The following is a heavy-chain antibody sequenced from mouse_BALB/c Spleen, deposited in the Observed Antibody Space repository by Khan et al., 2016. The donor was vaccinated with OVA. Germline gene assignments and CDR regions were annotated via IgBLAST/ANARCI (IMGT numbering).Heavy chain of an antibody. V-gene: IGHV3-2*02. D-gene: IGHD1-1*01. Sequence: VQLKQSGPGLVKPSQSLSLTCTVTGYSITSDYAWNWIRQFPGNKLEWMGYISYSGSTSYNPSLKSRISITRDTSKNQFFLQLNSVTTEDTATYYCARGPYCGSSWFAYWGQGTLVTVSA. J-gene: IGHJ3*01. CDR3: ARGPYCGSSWFAY. CDR2: ISYSGST. CDR1: GYSITSDYA.